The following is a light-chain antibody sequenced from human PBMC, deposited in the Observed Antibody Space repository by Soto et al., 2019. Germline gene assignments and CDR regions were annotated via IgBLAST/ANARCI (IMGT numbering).Light chain of an antibody. J-gene: IGKJ2*01. Sequence: EIALTQSPGTLSLSPGERATLSCRASQTVSSSYLAWYQQKLGQAPSLLIYGASTRATGIPGRFSGSASGTDFTLTISRLESEDFAVYYCQQYGPSPMYTFGQGTNLEIK. V-gene: IGKV3-20*01. CDR3: QQYGPSPMYT. CDR1: QTVSSSY. CDR2: GAS.